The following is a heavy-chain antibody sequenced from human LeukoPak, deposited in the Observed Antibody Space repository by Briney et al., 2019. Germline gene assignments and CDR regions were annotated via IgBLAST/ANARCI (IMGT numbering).Heavy chain of an antibody. CDR2: IYYSGST. CDR3: AREVDNWNYWKKYYFDY. Sequence: PSETLSLTCTVSGGSISSSSYYWGWIRQPPGKGLEWIGSIYYSGSTYYNPSLKSRVTISVDTSKNQFSLKLSSVTAADTAVYYCAREVDNWNYWKKYYFDYWDQGTLVTVSS. CDR1: GGSISSSSYY. J-gene: IGHJ4*02. V-gene: IGHV4-39*07. D-gene: IGHD1-7*01.